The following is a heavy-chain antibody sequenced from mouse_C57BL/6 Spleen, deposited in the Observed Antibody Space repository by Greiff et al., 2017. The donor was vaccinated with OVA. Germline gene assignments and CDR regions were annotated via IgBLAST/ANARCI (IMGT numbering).Heavy chain of an antibody. CDR3: ARSGDWYFDV. CDR2: INPSSGYT. Sequence: VKLMESGAELARPGASVKMSCKASGYTFTSYTIHWVKQRPGQGLEWIGYINPSSGYTKYNQKFKDKATLTADKSSSTAYMQLSSLTSEDSAVYYCARSGDWYFDVWGTGTTVTVSS. CDR1: GYTFTSYT. V-gene: IGHV1-4*01. D-gene: IGHD3-1*01. J-gene: IGHJ1*03.